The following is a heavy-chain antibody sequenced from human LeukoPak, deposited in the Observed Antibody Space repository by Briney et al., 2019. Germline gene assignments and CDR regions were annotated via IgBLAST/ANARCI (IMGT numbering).Heavy chain of an antibody. V-gene: IGHV3-48*03. CDR3: ARGDDILTGYLYYYGMDV. J-gene: IGHJ6*02. CDR2: ISSSGSTI. CDR1: GFTFSSYE. Sequence: PGGSLRLSCAASGFTFSSYEMNWVRQAPGKGLEWVSYISSSGSTIYYADSVKGRFTISRDNAKNSLYLQMSSLRAEDTAVYYCARGDDILTGYLYYYGMDVWGQGTTVTVSS. D-gene: IGHD3-9*01.